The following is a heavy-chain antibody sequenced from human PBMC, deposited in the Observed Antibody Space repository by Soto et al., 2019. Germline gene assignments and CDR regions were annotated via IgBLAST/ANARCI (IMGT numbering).Heavy chain of an antibody. Sequence: QVQLQESGPGLVKPSQTLSLTCTVSGGSISSGGYYWSWIRQHPGKGLEWIGYIYYSGSTYYNPSLKTRVTISVDTTKNQFALKLSSVTAADTAVDYWARLGGINWFDPWGQGTLVTVSS. V-gene: IGHV4-31*03. CDR2: IYYSGST. CDR1: GGSISSGGYY. J-gene: IGHJ5*02. CDR3: ARLGGINWFDP. D-gene: IGHD3-16*01.